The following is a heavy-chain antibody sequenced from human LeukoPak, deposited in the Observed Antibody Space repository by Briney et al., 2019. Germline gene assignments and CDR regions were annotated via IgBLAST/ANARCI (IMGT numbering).Heavy chain of an antibody. CDR2: INPSGGST. J-gene: IGHJ4*02. Sequence: ASVKVSCKASGHTFTSYYMHWVRQAPGQGLEWMGIINPSGGSTSYAQKFQGRVIMTRDMSTSTVYMELSSLRSEGTAVYYCARVTYYYDSSGRYFDYWGQGTLVTVSS. V-gene: IGHV1-46*01. CDR3: ARVTYYYDSSGRYFDY. CDR1: GHTFTSYY. D-gene: IGHD3-22*01.